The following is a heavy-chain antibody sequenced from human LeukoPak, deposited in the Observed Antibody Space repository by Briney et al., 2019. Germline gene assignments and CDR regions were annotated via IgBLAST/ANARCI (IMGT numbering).Heavy chain of an antibody. Sequence: PSETLSLTCTVSGGSISSYYWSWIRQPPGKGLEWIGYIYYSGSTNYNPSLKSRVTISGDTSKNQFSLKLSSVTAADTAVYYCARDPYSGIASAFDIWGQGTMVTVSS. D-gene: IGHD3-10*01. J-gene: IGHJ3*02. CDR3: ARDPYSGIASAFDI. CDR1: GGSISSYY. V-gene: IGHV4-59*01. CDR2: IYYSGST.